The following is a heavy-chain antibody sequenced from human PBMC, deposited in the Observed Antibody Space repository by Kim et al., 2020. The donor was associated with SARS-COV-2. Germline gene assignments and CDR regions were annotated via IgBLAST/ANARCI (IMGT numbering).Heavy chain of an antibody. D-gene: IGHD3-10*01. CDR2: ISGSGGST. CDR1: GFTFSSYA. J-gene: IGHJ4*02. V-gene: IGHV3-23*01. Sequence: GGSLRLSCAASGFTFSSYAMSWVRQAPGKGLEWVSAISGSGGSTYYADSVKGRFTISRDNSKNTLYLQMNSLRAEDTAVYYCAKDGNVLLWFGELLLFDYWGQGTLVTVSS. CDR3: AKDGNVLLWFGELLLFDY.